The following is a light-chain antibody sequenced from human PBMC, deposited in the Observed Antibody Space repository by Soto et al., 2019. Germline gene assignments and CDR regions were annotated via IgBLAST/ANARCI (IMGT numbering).Light chain of an antibody. J-gene: IGLJ3*02. CDR1: NSDVGGYNY. CDR3: SSYAASNNFYFV. Sequence: QSVLTQPPSASGSPGQSVTISCTGTNSDVGGYNYVYWYQQYPGRAPKLMIYEVTKRPSGVPDRFSGSKSGNTASLTVSGLQAEDEADYYCSSYAASNNFYFVFGGGTKVTVL. CDR2: EVT. V-gene: IGLV2-8*01.